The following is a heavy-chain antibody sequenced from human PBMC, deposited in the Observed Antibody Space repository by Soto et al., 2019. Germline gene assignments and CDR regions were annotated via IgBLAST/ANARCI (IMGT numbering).Heavy chain of an antibody. V-gene: IGHV3-30*18. CDR2: ISYDGSNK. CDR3: AKGGGGRWLQFPFDY. Sequence: SLRLSRAASGFTFSSYGMHWVRQAPGKGLEWVAVISYDGSNKYYADSVKGRFTISRDNSKNTLYLQMNSLRAEDTAVYYCAKGGGGRWLQFPFDYWGQGTLVTVSS. D-gene: IGHD5-12*01. J-gene: IGHJ4*02. CDR1: GFTFSSYG.